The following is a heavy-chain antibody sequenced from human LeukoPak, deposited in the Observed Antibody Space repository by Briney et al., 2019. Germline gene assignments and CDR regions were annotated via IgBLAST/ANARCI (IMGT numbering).Heavy chain of an antibody. CDR2: ISSGGSTI. J-gene: IGHJ4*02. D-gene: IGHD6-19*01. CDR3: ARDPAGAGIYYDY. Sequence: GGSLRLSCAASEFTFSTYSMNWVRQAPGRGLEWVSYISSGGSTIYDADSVKGRFTISRDNAKNSLYLQMNSLRAEDTAVYYCARDPAGAGIYYDYWGQGTLVTVSS. V-gene: IGHV3-48*01. CDR1: EFTFSTYS.